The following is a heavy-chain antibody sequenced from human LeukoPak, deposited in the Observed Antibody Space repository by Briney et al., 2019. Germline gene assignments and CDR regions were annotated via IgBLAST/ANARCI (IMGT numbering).Heavy chain of an antibody. D-gene: IGHD6-19*01. CDR3: ARVPEYSSGWYSYFQH. CDR1: GYTFTGYY. Sequence: ASVKVSCKASGYTFTGYYMHWVRQAPGQGLEWMGWINPNSGGTNYAQKFQGRVTMTRDTSISTAYMELSRLRSDDTAVYYCARVPEYSSGWYSYFQHWGRGTLVTVSS. V-gene: IGHV1-2*02. J-gene: IGHJ1*01. CDR2: INPNSGGT.